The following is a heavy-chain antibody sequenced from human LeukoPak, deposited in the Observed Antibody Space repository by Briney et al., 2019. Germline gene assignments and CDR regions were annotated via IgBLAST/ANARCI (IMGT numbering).Heavy chain of an antibody. V-gene: IGHV5-51*01. CDR2: IYPGDSDT. J-gene: IGHJ6*03. Sequence: ESLKNSCKGSGYTFTDYWIAWVRQMPGKGLEWMGIIYPGDSDTKYSPSFQGQVTISADKSISTAYLQWSSLKASDTAMYYCARSYYYMDVWGKGTTVTVSS. CDR1: GYTFTDYW. CDR3: ARSYYYMDV.